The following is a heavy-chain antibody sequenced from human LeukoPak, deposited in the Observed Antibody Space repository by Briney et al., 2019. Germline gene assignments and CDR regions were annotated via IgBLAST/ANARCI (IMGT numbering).Heavy chain of an antibody. CDR1: GFTFTSYD. CDR3: AKRITPRDPY. Sequence: PGGSLRLSCAASGFTFTSYDMNWVRQAPGKGLEWVSYISSSGSTIYYADSEKGRFTISRDNSKNTLYLQMNSLRAEDTAVYYCAKRITPRDPYWGQGTLVTVSS. V-gene: IGHV3-48*03. D-gene: IGHD3-16*01. J-gene: IGHJ4*02. CDR2: ISSSGSTI.